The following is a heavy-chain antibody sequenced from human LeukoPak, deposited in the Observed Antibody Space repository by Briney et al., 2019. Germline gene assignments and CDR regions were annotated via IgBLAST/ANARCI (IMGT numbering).Heavy chain of an antibody. CDR3: ARGLAGTSPPADY. CDR2: IYSGGST. CDR1: GFTVSSNY. J-gene: IGHJ4*02. D-gene: IGHD6-13*01. V-gene: IGHV3-53*01. Sequence: GGSLRLSCAASGFTVSSNYMSWVRQAPGKGLEWVSVIYSGGSTYYADSVKGRFTISRDNSKNTLYLQMNSLRAEDTAVYYCARGLAGTSPPADYWGQGTLVTVSS.